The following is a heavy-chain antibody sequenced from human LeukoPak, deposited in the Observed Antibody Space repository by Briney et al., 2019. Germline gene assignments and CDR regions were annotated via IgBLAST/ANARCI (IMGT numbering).Heavy chain of an antibody. V-gene: IGHV4-34*01. CDR2: VNHGGST. CDR1: GGSFRGYY. CDR3: ARETSLAGFASGLGFNY. J-gene: IGHJ4*02. Sequence: SETLSLTCAVYGGSFRGYYWSWIRQPPGKGLEWIGQVNHGGSTNYNPSLKSRVTMSIDTSKNHFSLKLTSVTAADTATYYCARETSLAGFASGLGFNYWGQGILVTVSS. D-gene: IGHD6-19*01.